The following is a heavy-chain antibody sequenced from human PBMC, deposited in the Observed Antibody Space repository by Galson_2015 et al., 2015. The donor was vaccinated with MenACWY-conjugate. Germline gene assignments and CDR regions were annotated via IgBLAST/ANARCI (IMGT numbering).Heavy chain of an antibody. V-gene: IGHV3-43*01. CDR3: ASWGDGYIGRAFDI. D-gene: IGHD5-24*01. Sequence: LRLSCAASGFTFDDYTMHWVRQAPGKGLEWVSLISWDGGSTYYADSVKGRFTISRDNSKNSLYLQMNSLRTEDTALYYCASWGDGYIGRAFDIWGQGTMVTVSS. CDR2: ISWDGGST. CDR1: GFTFDDYT. J-gene: IGHJ3*02.